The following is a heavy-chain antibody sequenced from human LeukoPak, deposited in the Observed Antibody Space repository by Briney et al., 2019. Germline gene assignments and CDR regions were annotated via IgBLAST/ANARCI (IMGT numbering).Heavy chain of an antibody. Sequence: PSETLSLTCAVYGGSFSGYYWSWIRQPPGKGLEWIGEINHSGSTNYNPSLKSRVTISVDTSKNQFSLKLSSVTAADTAVYYCARLIMITFPRFDPWGQGTLVTVSS. CDR1: GGSFSGYY. CDR3: ARLIMITFPRFDP. J-gene: IGHJ5*02. CDR2: INHSGST. V-gene: IGHV4-34*01. D-gene: IGHD3-16*01.